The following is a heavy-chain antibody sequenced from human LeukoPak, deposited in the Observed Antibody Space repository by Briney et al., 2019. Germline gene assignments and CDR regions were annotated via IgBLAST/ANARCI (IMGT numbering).Heavy chain of an antibody. V-gene: IGHV1-18*01. CDR1: GYTFTSYG. CDR3: ARVVSRPYCSGGSCPNYYYGMDV. J-gene: IGHJ6*02. D-gene: IGHD2-15*01. Sequence: ASVKVSCKASGYTFTSYGISWVRQAPGQGLEGMGWISAYNGNTNYAQKLQGRVTMTTGTSTSPAYMELRSLRSVDTAVYYCARVVSRPYCSGGSCPNYYYGMDVWGQGTTVTVSS. CDR2: ISAYNGNT.